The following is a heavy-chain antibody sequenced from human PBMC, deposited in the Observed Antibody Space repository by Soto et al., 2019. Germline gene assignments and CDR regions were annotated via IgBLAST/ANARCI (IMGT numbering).Heavy chain of an antibody. J-gene: IGHJ4*02. CDR1: GYSFTGYY. D-gene: IGHD2-8*02. V-gene: IGHV1-2*02. CDR2: SNPDSGAT. Sequence: HEHLVQSGAEVKRPGASLKVACKASGYSFTGYYIHWVRQAPGQGLEWMGWSNPDSGATNYAQNSQGRVTLTSDTSISTASMDLTSLTSDDTAVYYCARGDYGTGGYPFPYFDYWGQGTLVIVSS. CDR3: ARGDYGTGGYPFPYFDY.